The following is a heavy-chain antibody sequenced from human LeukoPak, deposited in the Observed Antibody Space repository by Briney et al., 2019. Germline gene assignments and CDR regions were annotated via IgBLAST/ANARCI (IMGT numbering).Heavy chain of an antibody. V-gene: IGHV4-39*01. Sequence: SETLSVTCNVSRGSITTSIYYWAWIRQPPGKGLEWIGNIYYSGSTYYSPSLKSRVTISVETSKNQFSLKLRSVTPGNTAVYYCASLISPCWFDPWGQGTLVTVSS. CDR3: ASLISPCWFDP. CDR2: IYYSGST. CDR1: RGSITTSIYY. D-gene: IGHD2-8*01. J-gene: IGHJ5*02.